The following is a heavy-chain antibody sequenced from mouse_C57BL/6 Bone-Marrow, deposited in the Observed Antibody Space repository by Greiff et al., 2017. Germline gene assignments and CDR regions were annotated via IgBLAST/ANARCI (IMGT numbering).Heavy chain of an antibody. CDR1: GFTFSDYY. V-gene: IGHV5-16*01. CDR3: ARDPVGGYFDV. J-gene: IGHJ1*03. CDR2: INYGGSST. D-gene: IGHD1-1*01. Sequence: DVMLVASEGGLVQPGSSMKLSCTASGFTFSDYYMAWVRQVPEKGLEWVANINYGGSSTYYLDSLKSRFIISRDNAKNILYLQMSSLKSDDTATYYCARDPVGGYFDVWGTGTTVTVSS.